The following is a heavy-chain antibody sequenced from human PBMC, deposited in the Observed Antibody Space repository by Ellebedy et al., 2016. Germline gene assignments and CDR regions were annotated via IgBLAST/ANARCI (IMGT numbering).Heavy chain of an antibody. CDR3: AREIRSPDWTKSNWYGALDN. CDR2: ISGSTASV. D-gene: IGHD6-13*01. CDR1: GFTFSDYS. Sequence: GESLKISCVASGFTFSDYSMNWVRQAPGKGLEWVSYISGSTASVSYADSVKGRFTISRDKANNSLYRQMTRLNADDTAVYYCAREIRSPDWTKSNWYGALDNWGQGTLVTVAS. J-gene: IGHJ4*02. V-gene: IGHV3-48*01.